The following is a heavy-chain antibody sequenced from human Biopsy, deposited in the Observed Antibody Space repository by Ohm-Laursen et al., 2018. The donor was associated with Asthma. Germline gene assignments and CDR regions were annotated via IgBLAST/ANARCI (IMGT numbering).Heavy chain of an antibody. Sequence: SQTLSLTCSVSGAAISRGGYYWSWIRQPPGKGLEWIGYIYTDGSIDYNPSLKSRLTLSVDTSKNQFSLRLTSVTAADTAVYYCARGSSSRLSQWELLVSGGKRAHSYYGMDVWGQGTTVTVSS. D-gene: IGHD1-26*01. CDR1: GAAISRGGYY. CDR3: ARGSSSRLSQWELLVSGGKRAHSYYGMDV. J-gene: IGHJ6*02. CDR2: IYTDGSI. V-gene: IGHV4-31*03.